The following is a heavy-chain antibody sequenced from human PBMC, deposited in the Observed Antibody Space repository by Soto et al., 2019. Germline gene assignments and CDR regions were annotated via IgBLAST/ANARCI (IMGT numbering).Heavy chain of an antibody. CDR2: ISNDGITK. Sequence: PGESRRLACSSSVFTFIGYRLQWVRQAPVKGLEWVAAISNDGITKYSSDAGKGRFTISRDNSKGTLDLKMNSLRVEDTAIYYCAKDTVSDEKGGWRKVHWGQGPRVTVS. CDR1: VFTFIGYR. D-gene: IGHD6-19*01. CDR3: AKDTVSDEKGGWRKVH. V-gene: IGHV3-30*02. J-gene: IGHJ4*02.